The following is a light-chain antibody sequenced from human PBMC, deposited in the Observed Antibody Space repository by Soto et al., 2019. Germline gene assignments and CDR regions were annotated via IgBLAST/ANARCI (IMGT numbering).Light chain of an antibody. CDR3: SPYTSSSTQL. CDR1: SSDVGGYNY. Sequence: QSALTQPASVSGSPGQSITISCTGTSSDVGGYNYVSWYQQHPGKAPKLMIYDVSNRPSGVSNRFSGSKSGNTASLTISGLQAEDEADYYCSPYTSSSTQLFGGGTKLTVL. J-gene: IGLJ2*01. CDR2: DVS. V-gene: IGLV2-14*01.